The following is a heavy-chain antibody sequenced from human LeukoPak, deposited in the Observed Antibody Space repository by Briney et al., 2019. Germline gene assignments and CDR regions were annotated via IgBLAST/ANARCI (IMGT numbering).Heavy chain of an antibody. CDR2: ISGDGAST. D-gene: IGHD4-23*01. V-gene: IGHV3-43*02. CDR3: ANSYRGNSDC. J-gene: IGHJ4*02. CDR1: GFTFNKYA. Sequence: GGSLRLSCAASGFTFNKYAMHWVRQAPGKGLEWVSFISGDGASTYYADSVKGRFTISRDNNKASLYLQMNSLRTEDTAFYYCANSYRGNSDCWGQGTLVTVSS.